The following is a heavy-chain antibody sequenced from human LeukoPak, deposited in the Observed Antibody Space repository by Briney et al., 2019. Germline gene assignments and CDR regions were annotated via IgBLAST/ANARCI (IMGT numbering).Heavy chain of an antibody. D-gene: IGHD3-16*02. J-gene: IGHJ4*02. CDR2: IYYSGST. V-gene: IGHV4-61*01. Sequence: SETLSLTCTVSGGSVSSGSYYWSWIRQPPGEGLEWIGYIYYSGSTNYNPSLKSRVTISVDTSKNQFSLKLSSVTAADTAVYYCAREVSVWGSYRYPSYYFDYWGQGTLVTVSS. CDR1: GGSVSSGSYY. CDR3: AREVSVWGSYRYPSYYFDY.